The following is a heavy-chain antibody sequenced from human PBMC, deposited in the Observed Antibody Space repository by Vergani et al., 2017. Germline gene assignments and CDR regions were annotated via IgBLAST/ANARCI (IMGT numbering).Heavy chain of an antibody. D-gene: IGHD2-8*02. Sequence: QVQLHESGPGLVKPSETLSLTCTVSGDSVISTDYHLGWIRQPPGKGLEWIGSMDYSGSTSYNPSLESRISISFETPKNQFSLRLTSVTAADTAVYYCASTRGACRAAYCHSYDFWGPGTLVGVSS. V-gene: IGHV4-39*01. CDR2: MDYSGST. J-gene: IGHJ4*02. CDR3: ASTRGACRAAYCHSYDF. CDR1: GDSVISTDYH.